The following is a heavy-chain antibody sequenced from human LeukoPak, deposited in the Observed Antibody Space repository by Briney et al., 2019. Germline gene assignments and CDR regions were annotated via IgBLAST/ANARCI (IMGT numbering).Heavy chain of an antibody. J-gene: IGHJ6*02. CDR3: ARQSVSTNYYYGMDV. CDR1: GYSFASYW. V-gene: IGHV5-51*01. Sequence: GESLKISCKGSGYSFASYWIGWVRQMPGKGLEWMGIFYPGDSDTRYSPSFQGQVTMSADKSISTAYLQWSSLKASDTAMYYCARQSVSTNYYYGMDVWGQGTTVTVSS. D-gene: IGHD2-2*01. CDR2: FYPGDSDT.